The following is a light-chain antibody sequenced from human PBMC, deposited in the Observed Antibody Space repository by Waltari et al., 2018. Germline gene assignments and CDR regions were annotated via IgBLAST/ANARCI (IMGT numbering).Light chain of an antibody. J-gene: IGLJ1*01. Sequence: QSARTPPASVSVAPGQPITNSCTVTIRKVDGYNTVHWYQPHPGKAPKLMIYDVTNRPSGVSNRFSGSQSGNTASLPISGLQAEDEADYYCCSYAGSSTSVFGTGTKVIVL. CDR3: CSYAGSSTSV. CDR1: IRKVDGYNT. CDR2: DVT. V-gene: IGLV2-23*02.